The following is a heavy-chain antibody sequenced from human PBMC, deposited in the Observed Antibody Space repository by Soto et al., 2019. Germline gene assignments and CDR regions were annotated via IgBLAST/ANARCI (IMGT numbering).Heavy chain of an antibody. D-gene: IGHD1-1*01. CDR3: ARDRLRYNWNDFPYYYYGMDV. CDR2: ISYDGSNK. V-gene: IGHV3-30-3*01. CDR1: GFTFSSYA. Sequence: GGSLRLSCAASGFTFSSYAMHWVRQAPGKGLEWVAVISYDGSNKYYADSVKGRFTISRDNSKNTLYLQMNSLRTEDTAVYYCARDRLRYNWNDFPYYYYGMDVWGQETTVTVSS. J-gene: IGHJ6*02.